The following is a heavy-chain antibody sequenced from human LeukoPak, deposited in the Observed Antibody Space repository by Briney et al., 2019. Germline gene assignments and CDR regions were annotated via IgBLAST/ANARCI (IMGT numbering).Heavy chain of an antibody. V-gene: IGHV1-2*04. J-gene: IGHJ6*02. Sequence: ASVKVSCKASGYTFTGYYMHWVRQAPGQGLEWMGWNNPNSGGTNYAQKFQGWVTVTRDTSISTAYMELSRLRSDDTAVYYCARDSRRGDYDSSGYYYDHYYYYGMDVWGQGTTVTVSS. CDR2: NNPNSGGT. CDR3: ARDSRRGDYDSSGYYYDHYYYYGMDV. D-gene: IGHD3-22*01. CDR1: GYTFTGYY.